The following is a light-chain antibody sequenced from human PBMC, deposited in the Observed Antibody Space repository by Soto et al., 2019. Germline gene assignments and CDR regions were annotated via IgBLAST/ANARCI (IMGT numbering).Light chain of an antibody. CDR2: DVS. CDR1: SSDVGGYNY. J-gene: IGLJ1*01. V-gene: IGLV2-14*03. Sequence: QSVLTQPASVSGSPGHSITISCSGTSSDVGGYNYVSWYQQHPGKAPKLMIYDVSNRPSGVSNRFSGSKSGNTASLTISGLQAEDEADYYCSSYISTSTLNVFRTGTKLTVL. CDR3: SSYISTSTLNV.